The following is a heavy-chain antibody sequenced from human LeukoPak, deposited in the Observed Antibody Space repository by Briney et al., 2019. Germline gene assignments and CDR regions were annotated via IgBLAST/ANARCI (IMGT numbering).Heavy chain of an antibody. V-gene: IGHV5-51*01. Sequence: GESLKISCKGSGYSFTSYRIGWVRQMPGKGLEWMGIIYPGDSDTRYSPSFQGQVTISADKSISTAYLQWSSLKASDTAMYYCARGGQDYGDHGAFTYWGQGTLVTVSS. J-gene: IGHJ4*02. CDR2: IYPGDSDT. D-gene: IGHD4-17*01. CDR3: ARGGQDYGDHGAFTY. CDR1: GYSFTSYR.